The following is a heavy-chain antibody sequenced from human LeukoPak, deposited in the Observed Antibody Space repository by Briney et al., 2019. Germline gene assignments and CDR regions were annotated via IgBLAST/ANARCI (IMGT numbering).Heavy chain of an antibody. J-gene: IGHJ4*02. CDR3: AKSSPIAAAGEVSDF. CDR2: ISGSGGSR. V-gene: IGHV3-23*01. CDR1: GFTFSSYA. Sequence: GGSLRLSCAASGFTFSSYAMSWVRQAPGKGLEWLSAISGSGGSRYYSGSLKGRFTISRDNSKSTLYLQMTSLRAEDTAVYYCAKSSPIAAAGEVSDFWSQGTLVTVS. D-gene: IGHD6-13*01.